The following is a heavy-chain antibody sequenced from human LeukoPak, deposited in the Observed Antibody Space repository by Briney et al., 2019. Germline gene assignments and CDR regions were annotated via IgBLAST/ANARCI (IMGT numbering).Heavy chain of an antibody. CDR1: GYSISSGYY. CDR2: IYHSGST. V-gene: IGHV4-38-2*01. D-gene: IGHD3-3*01. J-gene: IGHJ6*03. Sequence: SETLSLTCAVSGYSISSGYYWGWIRQPPGKGLEWIGSIYHSGSTYYNPSLKSRVTISVDTSKNQFSLKLSSVTAADTAVYYCAGYYDFWSGPLSNYYYYMDVWGKGTTVTVSS. CDR3: AGYYDFWSGPLSNYYYYMDV.